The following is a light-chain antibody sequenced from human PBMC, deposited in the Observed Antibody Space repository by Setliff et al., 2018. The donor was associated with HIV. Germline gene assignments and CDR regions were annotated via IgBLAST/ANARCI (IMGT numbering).Light chain of an antibody. J-gene: IGLJ2*01. CDR2: DVT. CDR3: ASYTKSDTRI. CDR1: SSDFGGYNY. V-gene: IGLV2-14*03. Sequence: QSVLTQPASVSGSPGQSITISCTGASSDFGGYNYVSWYQQYPGKAPKVLIYDVTKRPSGVSNRFSGSKSGNTASLRISGLQAEDEAHYFCASYTKSDTRIFGGGTKVTVL.